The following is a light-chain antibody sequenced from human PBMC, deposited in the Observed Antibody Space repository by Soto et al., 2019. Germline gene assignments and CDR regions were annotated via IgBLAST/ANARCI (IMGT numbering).Light chain of an antibody. Sequence: QSVLTQPASVSGSPGQSNTISCTGTSSDVGGYNYVSWYQQHPGKAPKLMIYDVSNRPSGVSNRFSGSKSGNTASLTISGLQAEDEADYYCSSNTSSSSYVFGPGTKVTVL. CDR3: SSNTSSSSYV. J-gene: IGLJ1*01. CDR2: DVS. CDR1: SSDVGGYNY. V-gene: IGLV2-14*01.